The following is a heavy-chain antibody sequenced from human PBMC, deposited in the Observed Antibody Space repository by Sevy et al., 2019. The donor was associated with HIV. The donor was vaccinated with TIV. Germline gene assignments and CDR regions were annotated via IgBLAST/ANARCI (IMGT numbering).Heavy chain of an antibody. CDR1: GFTFSSYG. CDR3: AKDQEGWLLPAYYFDY. Sequence: GGSLRLSCAASGFTFSSYGMHWVRQAPGKGLEWVAVISYDGSNKYYADSVKGRFTISRDNSKNTLYLQMNSLRAEDTAVYYCAKDQEGWLLPAYYFDYWGQGTLVTVS. V-gene: IGHV3-30*18. CDR2: ISYDGSNK. D-gene: IGHD2-15*01. J-gene: IGHJ4*02.